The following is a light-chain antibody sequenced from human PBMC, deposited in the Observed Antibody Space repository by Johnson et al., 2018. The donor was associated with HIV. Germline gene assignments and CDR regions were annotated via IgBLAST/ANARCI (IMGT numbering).Light chain of an antibody. CDR2: DNN. Sequence: QSVLTQPPSVSAAPGQKVTISCSGSSSNIGNNYVSWYQQVPGAAPKLLIYDNNKRPSGLPDRFSGSTSGPSATLGITALQTGDEADYYCGTWDSSLSAVLFFFGTGTKVTVL. J-gene: IGLJ1*01. CDR3: GTWDSSLSAVLFF. CDR1: SSNIGNNY. V-gene: IGLV1-51*01.